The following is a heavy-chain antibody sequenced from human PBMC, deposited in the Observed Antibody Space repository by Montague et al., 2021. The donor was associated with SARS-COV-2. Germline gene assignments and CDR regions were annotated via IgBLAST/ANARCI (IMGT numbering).Heavy chain of an antibody. CDR2: ISYSGST. J-gene: IGHJ4*02. D-gene: IGHD5-18*01. V-gene: IGHV4-61*01. CDR3: ARIGCESVGCSYSYPD. Sequence: SETLSLTCTVSGASISSGNSYWSWIRQPPGKGLEWIGDISYSGSTYYNPSLKSRVTISVDTSKNQLSLKVISATAADTAVYYCARIGCESVGCSYSYPDWGQGTLVTVSS. CDR1: GASISSGNSY.